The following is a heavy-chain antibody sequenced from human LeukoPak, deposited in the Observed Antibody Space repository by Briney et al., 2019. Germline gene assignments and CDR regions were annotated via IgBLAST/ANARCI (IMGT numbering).Heavy chain of an antibody. CDR2: MNPNSGNT. D-gene: IGHD1-1*01. J-gene: IGHJ4*02. V-gene: IGHV1-8*01. CDR3: ARDWNYFDY. CDR1: GYTFTSYD. Sequence: ASVKVSCKASGYTFTSYDINWVRQATGQGLEWMGWMNPNSGNTGYAQKLQGRVTMTTDTSTSTAYMELRSLRSDDTAVYYCARDWNYFDYWGQGTLVTVSS.